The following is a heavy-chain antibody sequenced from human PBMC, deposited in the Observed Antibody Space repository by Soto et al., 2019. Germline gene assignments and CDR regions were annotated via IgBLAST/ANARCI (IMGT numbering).Heavy chain of an antibody. J-gene: IGHJ6*02. CDR3: ARGNYYDSSGYYDYYYYGMDV. Sequence: SETLSLTCAVSGGSISSGGYSWSWIRQPQGKGLEWIGYIYHSGRIYYNPSLKSRVTISVDRSKNQFSLKLSSVTAADTAVYYCARGNYYDSSGYYDYYYYGMDVWGQGTTVTVS. CDR1: GGSISSGGYS. V-gene: IGHV4-30-2*01. CDR2: IYHSGRI. D-gene: IGHD3-22*01.